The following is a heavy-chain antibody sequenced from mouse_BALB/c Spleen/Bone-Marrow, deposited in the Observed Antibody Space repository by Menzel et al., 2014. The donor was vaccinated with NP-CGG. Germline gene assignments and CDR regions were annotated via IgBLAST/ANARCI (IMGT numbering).Heavy chain of an antibody. V-gene: IGHV1S56*01. D-gene: IGHD2-4*01. CDR2: IYPGDFNT. J-gene: IGHJ4*01. CDR1: GYTFTSYY. Sequence: QVQLQQSGPELVKPGASVRISCKASGYTFTSYYIHWVRQRPGQGLEWIGWIYPGDFNTKFNEKFKGKATLTADKSSSTASMQLSSLTSEDSAVYFCARKSQRAYDSMNYWGQGTSVTVSS. CDR3: ARKSQRAYDSMNY.